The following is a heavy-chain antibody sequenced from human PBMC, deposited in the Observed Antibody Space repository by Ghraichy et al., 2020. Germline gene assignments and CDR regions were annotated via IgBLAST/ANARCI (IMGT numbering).Heavy chain of an antibody. Sequence: SETLSLTCTVSGGSINSNSYYWGWIRQPPGKGLEWIGSIYYSGSTYYNPSLKSRVTISVDTSKNQFSLKLRSVTAADTAVYYCARLHGIATTGTPSYYYGMDVWGQGTTVTVSS. J-gene: IGHJ6*02. V-gene: IGHV4-39*01. CDR1: GGSINSNSYY. D-gene: IGHD6-13*01. CDR2: IYYSGST. CDR3: ARLHGIATTGTPSYYYGMDV.